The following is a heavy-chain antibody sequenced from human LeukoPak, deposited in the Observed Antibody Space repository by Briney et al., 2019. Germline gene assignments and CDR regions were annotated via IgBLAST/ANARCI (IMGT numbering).Heavy chain of an antibody. Sequence: GGSLRLSCVASGFTFSTDRMIWVRQAPGKALEWVSTIYSGSDYIYYADSVRGRFTISRDNAKSSLYLQMNSLRVEDTAVYYCARDLPVSGAYHNFDCWGQGTLVTVSS. CDR2: IYSGSDYI. CDR3: ARDLPVSGAYHNFDC. J-gene: IGHJ4*02. CDR1: GFTFSTDR. V-gene: IGHV3-21*01. D-gene: IGHD4/OR15-4a*01.